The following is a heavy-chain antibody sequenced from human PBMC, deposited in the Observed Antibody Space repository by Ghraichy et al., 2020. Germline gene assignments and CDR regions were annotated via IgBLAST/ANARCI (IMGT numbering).Heavy chain of an antibody. D-gene: IGHD3-22*01. CDR1: GYTFTSYY. CDR2: INPSGGST. CDR3: ARDAGINYYDSSGFWPDY. V-gene: IGHV1-46*01. J-gene: IGHJ4*02. Sequence: ASVKVSCKASGYTFTSYYMHWVRQAPGQGLEWMGIINPSGGSTSYAQKFQGRVTMTRDTSTSTVYMELSSLRSEDTAVYYCARDAGINYYDSSGFWPDYWGQGTLVTVSS.